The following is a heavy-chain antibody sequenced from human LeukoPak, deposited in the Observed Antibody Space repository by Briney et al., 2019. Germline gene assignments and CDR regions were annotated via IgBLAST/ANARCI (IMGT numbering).Heavy chain of an antibody. CDR1: GGSISSYY. D-gene: IGHD7-27*01. CDR2: ISYSGRT. Sequence: KPSETLSLTCTVSGGSISSYYWSWIRQPPGKGLEWIGYISYSGRTNYNPSLKSRVTIPVDTSKNQFSLRLSSVTAADTAVYYCARKTGDLYYFDYWGQGTLVTVSS. V-gene: IGHV4-59*01. J-gene: IGHJ4*02. CDR3: ARKTGDLYYFDY.